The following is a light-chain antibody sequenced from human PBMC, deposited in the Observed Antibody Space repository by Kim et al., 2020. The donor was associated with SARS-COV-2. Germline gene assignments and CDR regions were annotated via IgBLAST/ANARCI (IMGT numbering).Light chain of an antibody. CDR3: QAWGTRTVV. V-gene: IGLV3-1*01. CDR2: EDN. CDR1: KLGDKY. Sequence: YELTQPPSMSVSPGQTASITCSGDKLGDKYAYWYQQKPGQSPVLVIYEDNKRPSGIPERFSASNSENTATLTISGTQAIDEADYYCQAWGTRTVVFGGGTQLTVL. J-gene: IGLJ2*01.